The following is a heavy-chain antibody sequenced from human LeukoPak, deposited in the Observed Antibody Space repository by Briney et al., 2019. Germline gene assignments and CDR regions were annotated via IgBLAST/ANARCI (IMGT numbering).Heavy chain of an antibody. J-gene: IGHJ4*02. CDR2: ISNEGNYK. CDR1: GFTFSRHG. Sequence: GRSLRLSCEGSGFTFSRHGMHWVRQAPGKGLEWVAVISNEGNYKYYGDSVKGRFAISRDNFKNTTYLQMNYLRPGDTAVYFCAKGGHYLFDYWGQGALVTVPS. V-gene: IGHV3-30*18. CDR3: AKGGHYLFDY. D-gene: IGHD3-10*01.